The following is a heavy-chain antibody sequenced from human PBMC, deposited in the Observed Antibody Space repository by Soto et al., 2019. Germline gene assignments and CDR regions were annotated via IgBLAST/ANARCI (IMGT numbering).Heavy chain of an antibody. V-gene: IGHV3-74*01. D-gene: IGHD4-17*01. Sequence: EVQLVESGGGLVQPGGSLRLSCASSGLTFSRSWMHWVRQVPGKGLVCVSRIYVDGSGTTYADSVKGRFTISRDNAKNTLYLQMNSLRAEATAVYYCGQNYGDYVYWGPGTLVSVSS. CDR1: GLTFSRSW. CDR3: GQNYGDYVY. CDR2: IYVDGSGT. J-gene: IGHJ4*02.